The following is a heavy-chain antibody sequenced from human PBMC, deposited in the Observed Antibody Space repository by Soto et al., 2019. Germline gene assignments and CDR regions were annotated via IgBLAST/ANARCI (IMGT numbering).Heavy chain of an antibody. Sequence: QVLLQESGPGLVKPSETLSLTCTVSTDSISRYYWSWIRQPPGKGLEWIGYSHYSGCTNYDPALMRRVTISVDTSRNQFSLRLTSVTAADTAVYYCARGGQGYCSNGICPRGFDLWGHGTLVIVSS. J-gene: IGHJ5*02. D-gene: IGHD2-8*01. CDR1: TDSISRYY. CDR3: ARGGQGYCSNGICPRGFDL. V-gene: IGHV4-59*01. CDR2: SHYSGCT.